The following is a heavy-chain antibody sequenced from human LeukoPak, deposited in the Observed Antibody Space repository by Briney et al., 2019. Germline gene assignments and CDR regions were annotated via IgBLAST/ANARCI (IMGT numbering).Heavy chain of an antibody. J-gene: IGHJ4*02. CDR1: VFTFTTYG. V-gene: IGHV1-18*01. Sequence: ASVKVSCKASVFTFTTYGISWVRQAPGQGLEWMGWISAYNGNTNYAQKLQGRVTMTTDTSTSTAYLELRSLRSDDTAVYYCARMSSTMIVVAHDYWGQGTLVTVSS. CDR3: ARMSSTMIVVAHDY. D-gene: IGHD3-22*01. CDR2: ISAYNGNT.